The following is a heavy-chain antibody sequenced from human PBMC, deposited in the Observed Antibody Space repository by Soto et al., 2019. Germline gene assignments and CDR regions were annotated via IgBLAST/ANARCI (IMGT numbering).Heavy chain of an antibody. D-gene: IGHD2-2*01. Sequence: TLSRTCSFSAGYIYVGGYYCTWMRQRPGKCLEWMGYIYYTGKTYYTPSLESRLTMSADRSKNQFSLRLNSVTAADTAVYFCARDPPSNDNCIEPWGQGTLFTVAS. J-gene: IGHJ5*02. V-gene: IGHV4-30-4*01. CDR1: AGYIYVGGYY. CDR2: IYYTGKT. CDR3: ARDPPSNDNCIEP.